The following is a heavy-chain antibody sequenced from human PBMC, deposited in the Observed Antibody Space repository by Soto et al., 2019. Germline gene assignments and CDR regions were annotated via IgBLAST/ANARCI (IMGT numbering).Heavy chain of an antibody. V-gene: IGHV4-39*01. D-gene: IGHD2-15*01. J-gene: IGHJ4*02. CDR3: ARHRACNTACDFEH. Sequence: QLQLRESGPGLERPSETLSLSCSVSGDSIDSHVAYCIRIRQSPGKGLEWIGTVAYTGTTYYPPPLGSRVTVSADKSRNQFSLKLTSVTAADTAVYYCARHRACNTACDFEHWGQGTLVTVSS. CDR2: VAYTGTT. CDR1: GDSIDSHVAY.